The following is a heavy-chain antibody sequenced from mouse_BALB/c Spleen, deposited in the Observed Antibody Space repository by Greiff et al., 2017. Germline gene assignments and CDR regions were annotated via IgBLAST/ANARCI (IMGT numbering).Heavy chain of an antibody. CDR3: ARFTTVVASWYFDV. CDR2: ISYSGST. J-gene: IGHJ1*01. CDR1: GDSITSGY. Sequence: DVKLQESGPRLVKPSQTLSLTCSVTGDSITSGYWNWIRKFPGNKLEYMGYISYSGSTYYNPSLKSRISITRDTSKNQYYLQLNSVTTEDTATYYCARFTTVVASWYFDVWGAGTTVTVSS. V-gene: IGHV3-8*02. D-gene: IGHD1-1*01.